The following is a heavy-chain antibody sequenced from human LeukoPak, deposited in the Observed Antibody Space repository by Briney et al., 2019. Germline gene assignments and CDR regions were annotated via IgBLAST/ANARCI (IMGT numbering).Heavy chain of an antibody. Sequence: ASVKVSCKTSGGTFSTSAISWVRRAPGQGLEWMGGIIPIFGTGNYAQKFQGRVTITADEFTSTAYMGLSSLTSEDTAVYYCARGLGDSSGYYFSDNWGQGTLVTDSS. V-gene: IGHV1-69*13. CDR3: ARGLGDSSGYYFSDN. D-gene: IGHD3-22*01. CDR1: GGTFSTSA. CDR2: IIPIFGTG. J-gene: IGHJ4*02.